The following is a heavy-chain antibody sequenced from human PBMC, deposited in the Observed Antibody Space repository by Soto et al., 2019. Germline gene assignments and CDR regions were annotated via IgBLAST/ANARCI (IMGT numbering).Heavy chain of an antibody. V-gene: IGHV3-30*18. J-gene: IGHJ4*02. Sequence: GGSLRLSCAASGFTFSSYGMHWVRQAPGKGLEWVAVISYDGSNKYYADSVKGRFTISRDNSKNTLYLQMNSLRAEDTAVYYCAKPSSWGSRIAAAGAFDYWGQGTLVTVSS. CDR1: GFTFSSYG. CDR2: ISYDGSNK. CDR3: AKPSSWGSRIAAAGAFDY. D-gene: IGHD6-13*01.